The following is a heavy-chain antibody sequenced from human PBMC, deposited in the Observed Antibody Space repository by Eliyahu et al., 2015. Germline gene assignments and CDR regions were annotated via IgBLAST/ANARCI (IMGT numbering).Heavy chain of an antibody. CDR2: ISAYNGNT. Sequence: QVQLVQSGAEVKKPGASVKVXCXASGYTFTSYGXSWVRQAPGQGLEXMGWISAYNGNTNYAQKLQGRVTMTTDTSTSTAYMELRSLRSDDTAVYYCARDKQSQGAFDIWGQGTMVTVSS. V-gene: IGHV1-18*01. CDR3: ARDKQSQGAFDI. D-gene: IGHD4-11*01. CDR1: GYTFTSYG. J-gene: IGHJ3*02.